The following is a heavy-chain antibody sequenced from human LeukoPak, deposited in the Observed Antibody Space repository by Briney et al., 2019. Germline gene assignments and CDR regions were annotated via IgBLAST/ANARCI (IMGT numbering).Heavy chain of an antibody. Sequence: PSETLSLTCAVYGGSFSGYYWSWIRQPPGKGLEWIGEINHSGSTNYNPSLKSRVTISVDTSKNQFSLKLSSVTAADTAVYYCARGYYYDSSGYYYHGRTADFDYWGQGTLVTVSS. J-gene: IGHJ4*02. CDR1: GGSFSGYY. CDR3: ARGYYYDSSGYYYHGRTADFDY. CDR2: INHSGST. D-gene: IGHD3-22*01. V-gene: IGHV4-34*01.